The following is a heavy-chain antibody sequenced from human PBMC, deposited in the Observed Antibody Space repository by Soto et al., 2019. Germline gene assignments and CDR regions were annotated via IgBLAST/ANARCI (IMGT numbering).Heavy chain of an antibody. V-gene: IGHV4-30-2*01. D-gene: IGHD3-3*01. CDR1: GGSISSGGYS. Sequence: SETLSLTCAVSGGSISSGGYSWSWIRQPPGKGLEWIGYIYHSGSTYYNPSLKSRVTISVDRSKNQFSLKLSSVTAADTAVYYCAGVVIIPGAISDYYYGMDVWGQGTTVTVSS. CDR3: AGVVIIPGAISDYYYGMDV. CDR2: IYHSGST. J-gene: IGHJ6*02.